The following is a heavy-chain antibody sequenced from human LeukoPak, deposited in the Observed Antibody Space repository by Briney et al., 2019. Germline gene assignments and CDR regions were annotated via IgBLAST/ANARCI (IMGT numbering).Heavy chain of an antibody. CDR1: GGSFSGYY. CDR2: INHSGST. D-gene: IGHD3-9*01. Sequence: SETLSLTCAVYGGSFSGYYWSWIRQPPGKGLEWIGEINHSGSTNYNPSLKSRVTISVDTSKNQFSLKLSSLTAADTAVYYCARSGILTGYGYWGQGTLVTVSS. J-gene: IGHJ4*02. V-gene: IGHV4-34*01. CDR3: ARSGILTGYGY.